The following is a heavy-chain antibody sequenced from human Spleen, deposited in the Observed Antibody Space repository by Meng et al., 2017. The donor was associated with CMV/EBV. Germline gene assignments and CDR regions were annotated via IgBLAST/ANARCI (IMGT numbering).Heavy chain of an antibody. J-gene: IGHJ4*02. CDR1: GFTFSSYG. Sequence: QVQLVGXXXXXVQXGXXXRLSCAASGFTFSSYGMHWVRQAPGKGLEWVAFIRYDGSNKYYADSVKGRFTISRDNSKNTLYLQMNSLRAEDTAVYYCAKDGIVGAMAGYWGQGTLVTVSS. CDR2: IRYDGSNK. CDR3: AKDGIVGAMAGY. V-gene: IGHV3-30*02. D-gene: IGHD1-26*01.